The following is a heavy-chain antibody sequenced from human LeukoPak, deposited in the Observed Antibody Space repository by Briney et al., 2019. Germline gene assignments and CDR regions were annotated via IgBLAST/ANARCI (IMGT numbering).Heavy chain of an antibody. CDR3: ARDPECSGGSCYSYYYYGMDV. Sequence: ASVKVPCKASGYTFTGYYMHWVRQAPGQGLEWMGRINPNSGGTNYAQKFQGRVTMTRDTSISTAYMELSRLRSDDTAVYYCARDPECSGGSCYSYYYYGMDVWGQGTTVTVSS. J-gene: IGHJ6*02. CDR2: INPNSGGT. V-gene: IGHV1-2*06. D-gene: IGHD2-15*01. CDR1: GYTFTGYY.